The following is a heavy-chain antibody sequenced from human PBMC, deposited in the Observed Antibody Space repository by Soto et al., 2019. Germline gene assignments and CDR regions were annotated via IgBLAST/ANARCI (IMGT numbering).Heavy chain of an antibody. D-gene: IGHD3-16*02. CDR3: ARSRSFSYYDYVWGSYRPSEC. CDR1: GGSFSGYY. CDR2: INHSVST. Sequence: SETLSLTCAVYGGSFSGYYWSWIRQPPGKGLEWIGEINHSVSTNYNPSLKSRVTISVDTSKNQFSLKLSSVTAADTAVYYCARSRSFSYYDYVWGSYRPSECWGEGTLVGVSS. J-gene: IGHJ4*01. V-gene: IGHV4-34*01.